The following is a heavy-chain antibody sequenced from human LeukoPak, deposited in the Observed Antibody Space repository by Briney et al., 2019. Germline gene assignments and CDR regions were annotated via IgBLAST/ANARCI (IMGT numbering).Heavy chain of an antibody. D-gene: IGHD3-3*01. CDR1: VYTFSEYY. V-gene: IGHV3-11*04. Sequence: GGSLRLSCAASVYTFSEYYLSGMPEARGRGGVGISYISSSGGTIFYSGSVEGRLTISRDNAKNSLYLQMNSLRAEYTAVYYCARVDEWFSAFDYWGQGTLVTVSS. CDR2: ISSSGGTI. J-gene: IGHJ4*02. CDR3: ARVDEWFSAFDY.